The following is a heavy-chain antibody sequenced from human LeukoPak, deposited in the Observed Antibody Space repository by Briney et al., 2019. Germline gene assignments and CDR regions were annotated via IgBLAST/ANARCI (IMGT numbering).Heavy chain of an antibody. CDR3: TRDEGATVATYRFDF. D-gene: IGHD4-23*01. CDR2: IKYDGSYT. V-gene: IGHV3-7*01. Sequence: GGSVRLSCAASGFDFSNYYMSWVRQAPGKGLEWLANIKYDGSYTYYVDSVNGRFTISRDNAKNSLYLQMSSLRADDTAVYYCTRDEGATVATYRFDFWGQGTLVTVSS. J-gene: IGHJ4*02. CDR1: GFDFSNYY.